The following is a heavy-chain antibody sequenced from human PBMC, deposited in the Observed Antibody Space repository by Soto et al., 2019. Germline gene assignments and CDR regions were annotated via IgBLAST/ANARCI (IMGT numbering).Heavy chain of an antibody. D-gene: IGHD6-6*01. CDR1: GYTFSTSG. J-gene: IGHJ6*02. Sequence: QAQVEQSGAEVKKPGASVKVSCKSSGYTFSTSGISWVRQAPGQGLEWMGWISTYNGDANYAQRFQGRVTTTTDTSTSTTFMELRSLRSDDTAVYYCAREGPRPYYYYGMDVWGQGTTVTVSS. CDR3: AREGPRPYYYYGMDV. CDR2: ISTYNGDA. V-gene: IGHV1-18*01.